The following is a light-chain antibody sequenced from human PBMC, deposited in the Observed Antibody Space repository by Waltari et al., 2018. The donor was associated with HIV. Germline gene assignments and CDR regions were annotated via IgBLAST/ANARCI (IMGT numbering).Light chain of an antibody. V-gene: IGLV3-1*01. J-gene: IGLJ1*01. CDR3: QAWDSSTDV. CDR1: KLGDKY. Sequence: SYELTQPPSVSVSPAQTASITCSGVKLGDKYACWYQQKPGQSPVLVIYQDSKRPSGIPERFSGSNSGNTATLTISGTQAMDEADYYCQAWDSSTDVFGTGTKVTVL. CDR2: QDS.